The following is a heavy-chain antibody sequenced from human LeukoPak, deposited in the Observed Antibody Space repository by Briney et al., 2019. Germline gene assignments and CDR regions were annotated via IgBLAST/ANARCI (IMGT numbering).Heavy chain of an antibody. V-gene: IGHV3-15*01. J-gene: IGHJ3*02. D-gene: IGHD4-17*01. CDR3: ATETTGDAFDI. CDR1: GLTFSYAW. Sequence: GGSLRLSCAASGLTFSYAWMSWVRQAPGKGLEWVGRIKSKTDGGTTDYAAPVKGRFAISRDDSKSTLYLQMNSLKTEDTAMYHCATETTGDAFDIWGQGTMVAVSS. CDR2: IKSKTDGGTT.